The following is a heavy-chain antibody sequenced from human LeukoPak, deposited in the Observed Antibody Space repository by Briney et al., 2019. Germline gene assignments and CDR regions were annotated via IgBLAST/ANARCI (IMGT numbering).Heavy chain of an antibody. V-gene: IGHV3-7*03. CDR1: GFTFSSYW. CDR2: IKQDGSEK. J-gene: IGHJ4*02. Sequence: GGSLRLSCAASGFTFSSYWMSWVRQAPGKGLEWVANIKQDGSEKYYVDSVKGRFTISRDNAKNSLYLQMNSLRAEDTALYYCASYTKGGYYDSRLDGGYFDYWGQGTLVTVSS. CDR3: ASYTKGGYYDSRLDGGYFDY. D-gene: IGHD3-22*01.